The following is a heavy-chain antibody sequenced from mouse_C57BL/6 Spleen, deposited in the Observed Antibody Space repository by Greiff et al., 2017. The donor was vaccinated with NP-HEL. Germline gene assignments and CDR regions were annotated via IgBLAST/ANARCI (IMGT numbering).Heavy chain of an antibody. V-gene: IGHV2-2*01. CDR2: IWSGGST. D-gene: IGHD2-4*01. CDR1: GFSLTSYG. Sequence: QVQLQQSGPGLVQPSQCLSITCTVSGFSLTSYGVHWVRQSPGKGLEWLGVIWSGGSTDYNAAFITRLSISKDNSKGQVFFKMNSLQADDTAIDYCARREDDYGYYYAMDYWGQGTSVTVSS. CDR3: ARREDDYGYYYAMDY. J-gene: IGHJ4*01.